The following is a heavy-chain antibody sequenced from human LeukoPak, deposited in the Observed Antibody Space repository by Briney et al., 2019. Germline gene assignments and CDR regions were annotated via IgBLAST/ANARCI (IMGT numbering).Heavy chain of an antibody. CDR2: INPSGGST. CDR1: GYTFTSYY. D-gene: IGHD1-26*01. Sequence: GASVKVSCKASGYTFTSYYMHWVRQAPGQGLEWMGIINPSGGSTSYAQKFQGRVTMTRDTSTSTVYMELSSLRSEDTAVYYCAREGSGIVGATGEGAFDYWGQGTLVTVSS. J-gene: IGHJ4*02. V-gene: IGHV1-46*01. CDR3: AREGSGIVGATGEGAFDY.